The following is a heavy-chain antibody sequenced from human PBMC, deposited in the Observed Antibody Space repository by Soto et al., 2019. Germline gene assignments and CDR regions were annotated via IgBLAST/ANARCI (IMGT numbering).Heavy chain of an antibody. CDR1: GFTFSSYA. J-gene: IGHJ4*02. CDR3: ARDLAGRSS. Sequence: QVQLVESGGGVVQPGRSLRLSCAASGFTFSSYAMHWVRQAPGKGLEWVAVISYDGSNKYYADSGKGRFTISRDNSKNTLYLQMNSLGAEDTAVYYCARDLAGRSSWGQGTLVTVSS. D-gene: IGHD3-3*02. V-gene: IGHV3-30-3*01. CDR2: ISYDGSNK.